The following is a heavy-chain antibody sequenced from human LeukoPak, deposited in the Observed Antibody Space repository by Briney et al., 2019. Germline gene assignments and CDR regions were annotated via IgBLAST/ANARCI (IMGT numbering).Heavy chain of an antibody. CDR1: GGTLSSSA. D-gene: IGHD5-18*01. V-gene: IGHV1-69*04. Sequence: SVKVSCKTSGGTLSSSAITWVRQAPGQGLEWMGRIIPVLNITTYAQKFQGRVTITADTSTSTVYMELSSLRSEETAVYYCAKDQGLTAPPPYGLDVWGQGTTVIVTS. CDR2: IIPVLNIT. CDR3: AKDQGLTAPPPYGLDV. J-gene: IGHJ6*02.